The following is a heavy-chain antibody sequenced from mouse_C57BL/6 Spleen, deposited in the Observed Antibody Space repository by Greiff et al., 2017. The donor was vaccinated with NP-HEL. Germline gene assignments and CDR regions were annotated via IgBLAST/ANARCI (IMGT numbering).Heavy chain of an antibody. CDR3: AKRDDYAHAMDY. V-gene: IGHV1-19*01. CDR1: GYTFTDYY. J-gene: IGHJ4*01. Sequence: VQLKESGPVLVKPGASVKMSCKASGYTFTDYYMNWVKQSHGKSLEWIGVINPYNGGTSYNQKFKGKATLTVDKSSSTAYMELNSLTSEDSAVYYCAKRDDYAHAMDYWGQGTSVTVSS. CDR2: INPYNGGT. D-gene: IGHD2-4*01.